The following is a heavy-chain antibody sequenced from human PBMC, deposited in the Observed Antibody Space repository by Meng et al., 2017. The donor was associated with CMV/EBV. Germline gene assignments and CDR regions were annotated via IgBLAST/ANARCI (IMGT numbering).Heavy chain of an antibody. V-gene: IGHV1-18*01. D-gene: IGHD1-1*01. CDR1: GYTFTSYG. J-gene: IGHJ4*02. Sequence: ASVKVSCKASGYTFTSYGISWVRQAPGQGLEWMGWISAYNGNTNYAQKLQGRVTMTTDTSTSTAYMELRSLRAEDTAVYYCARADPGSGPWWNPAGSYWGQGTLVTVSS. CDR2: ISAYNGNT. CDR3: ARADPGSGPWWNPAGSY.